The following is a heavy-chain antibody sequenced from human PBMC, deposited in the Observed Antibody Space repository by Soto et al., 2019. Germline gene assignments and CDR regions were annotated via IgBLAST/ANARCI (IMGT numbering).Heavy chain of an antibody. CDR2: IYTRGST. Sequence: TSETLSLTCTVSGGSISSYYWSWIRQPAGKGLEWIGRIYTRGSTNYNPSLKSRVTMPVDTTKNQFSLKLSSVTAADTAVYYCARWQPIRGPYDYYYGMDVWGQGATLTVSS. D-gene: IGHD3-3*02. CDR1: GGSISSYY. CDR3: ARWQPIRGPYDYYYGMDV. J-gene: IGHJ6*02. V-gene: IGHV4-4*07.